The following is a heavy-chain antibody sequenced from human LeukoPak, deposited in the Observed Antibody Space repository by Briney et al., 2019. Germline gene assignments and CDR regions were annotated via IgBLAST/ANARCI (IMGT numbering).Heavy chain of an antibody. CDR3: ARSVNPFYYFDY. D-gene: IGHD1-14*01. J-gene: IGHJ4*02. Sequence: ESSETLSLTCTVSGGSISSYYWSWIRQPPGKGLEWIGYIYHSGSTYYNPSLKSRVTISVDRSKNQFSLKLSSVTAADTAVYYCARSVNPFYYFDYWGQGTLVTVSS. V-gene: IGHV4-59*12. CDR2: IYHSGST. CDR1: GGSISSYY.